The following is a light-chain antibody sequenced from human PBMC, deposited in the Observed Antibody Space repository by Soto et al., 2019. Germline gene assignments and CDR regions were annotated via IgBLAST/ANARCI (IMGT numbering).Light chain of an antibody. CDR2: AAS. J-gene: IGKJ1*01. CDR1: QSISSY. Sequence: DIQMTQSPSSLSASVGDRVTITCRASQSISSYLNWYQQKPGKAPKLLIYAASSLQSGVPSRFSGSGSGTDFTLTISSLQPEDFATYYCLQDFKYPRTFGQGTKV. CDR3: LQDFKYPRT. V-gene: IGKV1-39*01.